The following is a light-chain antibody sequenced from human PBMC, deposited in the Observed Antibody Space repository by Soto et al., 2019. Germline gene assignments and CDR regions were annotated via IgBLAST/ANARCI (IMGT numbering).Light chain of an antibody. CDR1: QRVSNKY. CDR3: QEYGSSGT. J-gene: IGKJ1*01. V-gene: IGKV3-20*01. Sequence: EIVLTQSPGTLSLSPGERATLSCRANQRVSNKYLAWYQQKPGQSPGLHIYGASNRDTGSPDRLSGSGSAAGFPITISRLDPEDFAVYYWQEYGSSGTFSPGTKVEIK. CDR2: GAS.